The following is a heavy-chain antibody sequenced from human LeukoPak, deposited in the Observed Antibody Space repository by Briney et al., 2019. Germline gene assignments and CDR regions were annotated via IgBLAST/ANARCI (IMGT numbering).Heavy chain of an antibody. V-gene: IGHV1-2*02. J-gene: IGHJ4*02. Sequence: ASVKDSCKAPRYSFTDYYMYCVRQALGQGLGWMGWISPRSDETSYAQKFQGRVTMNRDTSINTVDMDLSGLTSDDTAVFYCARGREIHGGSDTKLDDYWGQGTLVTVSS. D-gene: IGHD3-10*01. CDR3: ARGREIHGGSDTKLDDY. CDR1: RYSFTDYY. CDR2: ISPRSDET.